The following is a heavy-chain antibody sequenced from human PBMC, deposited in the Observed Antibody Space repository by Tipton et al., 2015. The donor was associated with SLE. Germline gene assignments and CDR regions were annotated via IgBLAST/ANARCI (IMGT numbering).Heavy chain of an antibody. Sequence: SLRLSCTTSGFTFADYAMSWVRQAPGKGLGWVSVIYSRGSTYYADSVKGRFTISRDNSKNTLYLQMNSLRAEDTAVYYCAKDLSYYDSSGFGVYYYYYGMDVWGQGTTVSVSS. D-gene: IGHD3-22*01. J-gene: IGHJ6*02. CDR2: IYSRGST. V-gene: IGHV3-23*03. CDR1: GFTFADYA. CDR3: AKDLSYYDSSGFGVYYYYYGMDV.